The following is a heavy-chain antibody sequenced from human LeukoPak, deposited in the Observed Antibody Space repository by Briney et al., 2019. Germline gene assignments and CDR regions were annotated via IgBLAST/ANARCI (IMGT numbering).Heavy chain of an antibody. Sequence: PSQTLSLTCAVSGGSISSGGYSWSWIRQPPGKGLEWIGYIYHSGSTYYNPSLKSRVTISVDRSKNQFSLKLSSVTAADTAVYYCARVLNYYDSSGYYYPVFDYWGQRTLVTVSS. V-gene: IGHV4-30-2*01. CDR3: ARVLNYYDSSGYYYPVFDY. CDR1: GGSISSGGYS. D-gene: IGHD3-22*01. CDR2: IYHSGST. J-gene: IGHJ4*02.